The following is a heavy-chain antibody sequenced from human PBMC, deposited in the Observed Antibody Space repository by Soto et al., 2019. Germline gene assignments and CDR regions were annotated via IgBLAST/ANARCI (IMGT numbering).Heavy chain of an antibody. CDR3: ARHGVGDILTGQPDY. D-gene: IGHD3-9*01. Sequence: PGESLKISCKGSGYSFTSYWIGWVRQMPGKGLEWMGFIYSGDSYTRFSPSFQGQVTISADKSISTAYLQWSSLKASDTAMYYCARHGVGDILTGQPDYWGQGTLVTVSS. V-gene: IGHV5-51*01. J-gene: IGHJ4*02. CDR1: GYSFTSYW. CDR2: IYSGDSYT.